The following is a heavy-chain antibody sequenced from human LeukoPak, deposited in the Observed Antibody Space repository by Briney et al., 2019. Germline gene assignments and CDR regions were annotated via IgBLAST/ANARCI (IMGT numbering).Heavy chain of an antibody. J-gene: IGHJ4*02. D-gene: IGHD1-26*01. CDR1: GFTFSSYA. CDR3: ARGGATTLFDY. Sequence: GGSLRLSCAASGFTFSSYAMHWVRQAPGKGLEYVSAITSNGDKTYYGNSVKGRFTISSDNSKNTLYLQMSSLSIEDVAVYYCARGGATTLFDYWGQGTLVTVSS. CDR2: ITSNGDKT. V-gene: IGHV3-64*01.